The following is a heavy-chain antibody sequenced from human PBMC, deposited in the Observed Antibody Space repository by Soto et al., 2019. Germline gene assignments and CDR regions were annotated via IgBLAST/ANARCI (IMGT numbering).Heavy chain of an antibody. D-gene: IGHD3-10*02. V-gene: IGHV1-3*01. CDR3: AGDVFGDDAFDI. CDR2: INAGNGNT. J-gene: IGHJ3*02. CDR1: GYTFTSYA. Sequence: QVQLVQSGAEVKKPGASVKVSCKASGYTFTSYAMHWVRQAPGPRLEWMGWINAGNGNTKYSQKFKGRVTITRDTAASTAYMELSSLRSEDTAVYYCAGDVFGDDAFDIWGQGTMFTVSS.